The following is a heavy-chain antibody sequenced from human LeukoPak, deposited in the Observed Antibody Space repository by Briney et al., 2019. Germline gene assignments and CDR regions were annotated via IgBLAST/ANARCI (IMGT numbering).Heavy chain of an antibody. CDR3: ARDPLNYYDSSGSDDAFDI. J-gene: IGHJ3*02. CDR1: GGAISSYY. V-gene: IGHV4-4*07. CDR2: IYTSGST. Sequence: PSETLSLTCTVSGGAISSYYSSWIRQPAGKGLKWIGRIYTSGSTNYNPSLKSRVTMSVDTSKNQFSLKLSSVTATDTAVYYCARDPLNYYDSSGSDDAFDIWGQGTMVPVSS. D-gene: IGHD3-22*01.